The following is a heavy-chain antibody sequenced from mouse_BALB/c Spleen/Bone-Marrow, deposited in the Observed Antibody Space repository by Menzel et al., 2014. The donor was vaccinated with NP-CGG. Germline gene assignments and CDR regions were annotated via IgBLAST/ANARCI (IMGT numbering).Heavy chain of an antibody. CDR2: INPGSGGT. CDR1: GYAFTNYL. V-gene: IGHV1-54*01. J-gene: IGHJ2*01. CDR3: ARHYFDY. Sequence: QVQLQQSGAELVRPGTSVKVSCKASGYAFTNYLIEWVKQRPGQGLEWIGVINPGSGGTNYNEKFKGKATLTADKSSSTAYMQLSSLSSDDPAVYFSARHYFDYWGQGTTLTVSS.